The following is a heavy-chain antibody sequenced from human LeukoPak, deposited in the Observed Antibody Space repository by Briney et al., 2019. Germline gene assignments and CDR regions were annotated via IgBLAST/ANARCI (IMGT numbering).Heavy chain of an antibody. CDR1: GGSISSYY. V-gene: IGHV4-4*07. Sequence: SETLSLTCTVSGGSISSYYWSWIRQPAGKGLEWIGRIYTSGSTNYNPSLKSRVTISVDTSKNQFSLKLSSVTAADTAVYYCARHFRSPYYYGSGSYYTPLDYWGQGTLVTVSS. CDR3: ARHFRSPYYYGSGSYYTPLDY. D-gene: IGHD3-10*01. CDR2: IYTSGST. J-gene: IGHJ4*02.